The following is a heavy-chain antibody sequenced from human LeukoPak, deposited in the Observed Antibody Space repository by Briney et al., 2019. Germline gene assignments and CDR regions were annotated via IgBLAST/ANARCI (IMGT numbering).Heavy chain of an antibody. CDR3: ARDREPYCTGGTCYSTGDY. CDR2: ISSSGSYI. V-gene: IGHV3-21*06. CDR1: GFTLSSCS. D-gene: IGHD2-15*01. J-gene: IGHJ4*02. Sequence: GGSLRLSCAVSGFTLSSCSMNWVRQAPGKGLEWVSSISSSGSYIYYADSVKGRFTISRDNAKNSLYLQMNSLRAEDTAVYYCARDREPYCTGGTCYSTGDYWGQGSLVTVSS.